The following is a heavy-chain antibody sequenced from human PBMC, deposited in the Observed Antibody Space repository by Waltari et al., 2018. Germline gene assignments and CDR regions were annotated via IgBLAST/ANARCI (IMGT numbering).Heavy chain of an antibody. CDR3: ATKGVVLPATFDY. V-gene: IGHV1-2*02. CDR2: INPNSGIT. CDR1: GYSFTGPL. Sequence: QVQLVQSGAELREPGASVKVSCKAYGYSFTGPLIHWVRQAPGQGLEWMGWINPNSGITNYAQKFQGRVTMTRDTSISTAYVELSSLRIDDTAVYYCATKGVVLPATFDYWGQGTLVTVSS. J-gene: IGHJ4*02. D-gene: IGHD2-15*01.